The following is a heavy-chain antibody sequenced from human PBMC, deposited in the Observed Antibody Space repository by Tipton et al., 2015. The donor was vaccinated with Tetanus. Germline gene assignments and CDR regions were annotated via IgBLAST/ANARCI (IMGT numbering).Heavy chain of an antibody. CDR2: ISAYTGNT. D-gene: IGHD2-2*01. Sequence: QSGAEVKKPGASVKVSCKASGYTFTTYGISWVRQAPGQGLEWMGWISAYTGNTNYAQKFQGRVTMTTDTSATTAHMELRNLRSDDTAVYYCARGWSECSSWSCSPFDSWGQGTLVTVSS. J-gene: IGHJ4*02. CDR1: GYTFTTYG. CDR3: ARGWSECSSWSCSPFDS. V-gene: IGHV1-18*01.